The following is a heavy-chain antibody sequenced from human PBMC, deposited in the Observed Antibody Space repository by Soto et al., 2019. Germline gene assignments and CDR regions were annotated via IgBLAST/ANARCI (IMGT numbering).Heavy chain of an antibody. CDR1: GGSISSGGYS. CDR3: ARDGPHITIFGYGDH. D-gene: IGHD3-3*01. J-gene: IGHJ4*02. V-gene: IGHV4-30-2*01. Sequence: SETLSLTCAVSGGSISSGGYSWSWIRQPPGKGLEWIGYIYHSGSTYYNPSLKGRFTISRDNFKNTLYLQMSSLRADDTAVYYCARDGPHITIFGYGDHWGQGNLVTVSS. CDR2: IYHSGST.